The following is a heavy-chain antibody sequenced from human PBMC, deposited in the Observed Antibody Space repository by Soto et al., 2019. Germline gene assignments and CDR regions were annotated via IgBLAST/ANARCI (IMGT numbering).Heavy chain of an antibody. D-gene: IGHD3-16*01. CDR2: IYESGST. V-gene: IGHV4-30-2*01. CDR1: GGSVISGGYS. Sequence: PSETLSLTCAVSGGSVISGGYSLICIRQTPWKGLEWIGYIYESGSTNYTKSLKSRVTISLDRSKNHVSLRLSSVTAADTAIYYCARELRARFDPWGQGALVTVSS. CDR3: ARELRARFDP. J-gene: IGHJ5*02.